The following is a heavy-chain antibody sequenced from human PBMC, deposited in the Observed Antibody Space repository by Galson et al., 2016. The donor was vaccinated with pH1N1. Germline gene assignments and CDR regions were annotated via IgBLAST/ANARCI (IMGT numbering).Heavy chain of an antibody. CDR1: GAPSIGNNFY. CDR3: SRLVRGSYPDPLYYFDF. D-gene: IGHD1-26*01. CDR2: IHYSETT. Sequence: SETLSLTCTVSGAPSIGNNFYGGWIRQTPGKGLEWIGNIHYSETTYYNPSLKSRVTISVDTSKNHFSLKLNYVTAADTAVYFCSRLVRGSYPDPLYYFDFWGQGTLVTVSS. V-gene: IGHV4-39*02. J-gene: IGHJ4*02.